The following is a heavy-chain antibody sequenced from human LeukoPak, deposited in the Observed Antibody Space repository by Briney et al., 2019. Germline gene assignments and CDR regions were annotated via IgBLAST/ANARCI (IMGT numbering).Heavy chain of an antibody. V-gene: IGHV3-66*01. CDR3: TRTYGDYDYYYGLDV. CDR2: INSGGST. J-gene: IGHJ6*02. Sequence: GGSLRLSCAASGFSFISYGMHWVRQAPGKGLEWVSVINSGGSTDYADSVKGRFTISRDNSKNTLFLQMNSLRAEDTALYYCTRTYGDYDYYYGLDVWGQGTTVTVSS. D-gene: IGHD4-17*01. CDR1: GFSFISYG.